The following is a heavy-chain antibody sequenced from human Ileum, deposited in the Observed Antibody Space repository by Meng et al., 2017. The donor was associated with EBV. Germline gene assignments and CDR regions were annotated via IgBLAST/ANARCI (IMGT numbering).Heavy chain of an antibody. CDR1: GASIGSSYW. J-gene: IGHJ4*02. CDR2: IYHSGST. Sequence: QVQSQASGLGLVKPSGTLSLICAVSGASIGSSYWWTWVRQPPEKGLEWIGEIYHSGSTNYNPSLKSRLTLSVDKSKSQFSLELISVTAADTAVYYCARGRRFGSGRYALDYWGQGTLVTVSS. V-gene: IGHV4-4*02. D-gene: IGHD3-10*01. CDR3: ARGRRFGSGRYALDY.